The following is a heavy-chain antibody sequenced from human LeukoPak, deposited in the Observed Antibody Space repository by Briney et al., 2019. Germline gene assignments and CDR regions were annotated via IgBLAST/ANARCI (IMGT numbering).Heavy chain of an antibody. V-gene: IGHV4-61*02. J-gene: IGHJ4*02. Sequence: SQTLSLTCTVSGGSISSGSYYWSWIRQPAGMGLEWIGRIYTSGSTYYNPSLKSRVTISVFTSKNQFSLRLSSVTAADTAVYYCARILTISYYFDYWGQGALVTVSS. D-gene: IGHD3-10*01. CDR3: ARILTISYYFDY. CDR2: IYTSGST. CDR1: GGSISSGSYY.